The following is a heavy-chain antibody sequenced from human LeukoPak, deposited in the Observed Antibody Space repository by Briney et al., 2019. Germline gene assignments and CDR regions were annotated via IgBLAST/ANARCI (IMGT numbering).Heavy chain of an antibody. CDR1: GFTFSTYG. Sequence: GGSLRLSCAASGFTFSTYGMHWVRQAPGKGLQWVAFIQSDGSDKYYADSVKGRFTISRDNSKSTLYLQMNNLRADDTAVYYCAKDLWFGDHIGLLWGQGTLVTVSS. V-gene: IGHV3-30*02. D-gene: IGHD3-10*01. CDR3: AKDLWFGDHIGLL. J-gene: IGHJ4*02. CDR2: IQSDGSDK.